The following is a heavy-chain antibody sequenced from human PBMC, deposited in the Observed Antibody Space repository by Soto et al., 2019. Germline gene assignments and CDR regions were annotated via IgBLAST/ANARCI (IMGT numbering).Heavy chain of an antibody. CDR3: ARVDSSSGFDY. CDR1: GYSISSGYY. Sequence: SETLSLTCSVSGYSISSGYYWGWIRQPPGKGLEWIGSIYHSGSTYYNPSLKSRVTISVDTSKNQFSLRLTSVTAADTAVYYCARVDSSSGFDYWGQGTLVTVSS. D-gene: IGHD6-6*01. CDR2: IYHSGST. J-gene: IGHJ4*02. V-gene: IGHV4-38-2*02.